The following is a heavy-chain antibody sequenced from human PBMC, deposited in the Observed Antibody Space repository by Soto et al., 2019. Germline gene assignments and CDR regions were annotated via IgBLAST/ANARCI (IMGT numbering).Heavy chain of an antibody. D-gene: IGHD3-9*01. J-gene: IGHJ4*02. CDR2: IDADGAIT. CDR3: ARGTTGYPSV. Sequence: PGGSLRLSCAASGFTFSYYWMHWVRQAPGKGLVWVSHIDADGAITTYADSVQGRFTISRDNAKNTLYLQLNSLRAEDTAVYYCARGTTGYPSVWGQGT. V-gene: IGHV3-74*01. CDR1: GFTFSYYW.